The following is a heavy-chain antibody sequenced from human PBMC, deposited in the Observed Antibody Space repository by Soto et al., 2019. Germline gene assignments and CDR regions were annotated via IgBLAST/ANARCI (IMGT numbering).Heavy chain of an antibody. CDR3: ARMYSSGSGWFHP. J-gene: IGHJ5*02. D-gene: IGHD6-19*01. CDR1: GYSITAGGYY. CDR2: FYSSGSI. Sequence: LSLTCFVSGYSITAGGYYWSWIRHHPGKGLEWIGSFYSSGSIIYNPSLRSRVSISGDTSSNQFSMSLTSVTAADTARYYCARMYSSGSGWFHPWGQGTLVTVSS. V-gene: IGHV4-31*03.